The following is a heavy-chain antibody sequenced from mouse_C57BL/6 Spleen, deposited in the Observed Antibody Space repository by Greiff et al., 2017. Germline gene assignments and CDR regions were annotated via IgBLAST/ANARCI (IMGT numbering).Heavy chain of an antibody. Sequence: VKLMESGAELVRPGASVTLSCKASGYTFTDYEMHWVKQTPVHGLEWIGAIDPETGGTAYNQKFKGKAILTADKSSSTAYMELRSLTSEDSAVYYCTRPSLYAMDYWGQGTSVTVSS. CDR1: GYTFTDYE. CDR3: TRPSLYAMDY. J-gene: IGHJ4*01. V-gene: IGHV1-15*01. CDR2: IDPETGGT.